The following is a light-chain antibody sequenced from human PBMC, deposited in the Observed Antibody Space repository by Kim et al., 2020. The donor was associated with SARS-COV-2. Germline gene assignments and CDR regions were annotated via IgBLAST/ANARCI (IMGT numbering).Light chain of an antibody. CDR3: NSRDSSGNLV. CDR2: GKN. J-gene: IGLJ2*01. CDR1: SLRSYY. V-gene: IGLV3-19*01. Sequence: SSELTQDPAVSVALGQTVRITCQGDSLRSYYASWYQQKPGQAPVLVIYGKNNRPSGIPDRFSGSSSGNTASLTITGAQAEDAADYYCNSRDSSGNLVFGGGTQLTVL.